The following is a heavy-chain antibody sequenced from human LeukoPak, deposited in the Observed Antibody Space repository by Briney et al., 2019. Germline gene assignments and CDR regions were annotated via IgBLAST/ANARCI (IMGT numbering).Heavy chain of an antibody. CDR1: GFTFSSYG. CDR3: AKDLPIAAAGIDY. CDR2: ISYDGSNK. J-gene: IGHJ4*02. D-gene: IGHD6-13*01. Sequence: GRSLRLSCAASGFTFSSYGMHWVRQAPGKGLEWVAVISYDGSNKYYADSVKGRFTISRDNSKNTLYLQMNSLRAEDTAEYYCAKDLPIAAAGIDYWGQGTLVTVSS. V-gene: IGHV3-30*18.